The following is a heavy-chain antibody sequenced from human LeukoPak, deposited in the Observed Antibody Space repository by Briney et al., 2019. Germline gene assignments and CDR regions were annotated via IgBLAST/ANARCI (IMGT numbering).Heavy chain of an antibody. V-gene: IGHV1-8*01. Sequence: ASVKVSCKASGYTFTSYDINWVRQATGQGLEWMGWMNPNSGNTGYAQKFQGRVTMTRNTSISTAYMELSSLRSEDTAVYYCARGYCSGGSCYWRAFDIWGQGTVVTVSS. D-gene: IGHD2-15*01. CDR2: MNPNSGNT. J-gene: IGHJ3*02. CDR3: ARGYCSGGSCYWRAFDI. CDR1: GYTFTSYD.